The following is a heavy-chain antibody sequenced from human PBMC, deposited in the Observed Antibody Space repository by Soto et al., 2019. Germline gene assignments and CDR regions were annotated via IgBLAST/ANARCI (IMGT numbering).Heavy chain of an antibody. CDR3: VRDLGIGGIADY. D-gene: IGHD2-15*01. V-gene: IGHV3-74*03. Sequence: EAQLVQSGGGLVQPGGSLRLSCAASGFTFSSYWMHWVRQAPGKGLVWVSRIKTDGSSTTYADSVKGRFTISRDNAKNTLYLQMNSLRAEDTAVYYCVRDLGIGGIADYWGQGTLVTVSS. J-gene: IGHJ4*02. CDR1: GFTFSSYW. CDR2: IKTDGSST.